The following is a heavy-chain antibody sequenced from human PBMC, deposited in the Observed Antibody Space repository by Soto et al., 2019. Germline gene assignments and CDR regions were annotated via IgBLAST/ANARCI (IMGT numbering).Heavy chain of an antibody. CDR2: TGISGRTT. CDR3: ATVHNTSRSFDY. D-gene: IGHD1-20*01. CDR1: GFSVNTYA. V-gene: IGHV3-23*01. Sequence: EVQLLDSGGGLVQPGESLRLSCAASGFSVNTYAMSWVCQAPGKGLEWVSTTGISGRTTYYADSVKGRFTVSRDDSKNTLDLQMSSLRAEDTAVYYCATVHNTSRSFDYWGQGTLVTVSS. J-gene: IGHJ4*02.